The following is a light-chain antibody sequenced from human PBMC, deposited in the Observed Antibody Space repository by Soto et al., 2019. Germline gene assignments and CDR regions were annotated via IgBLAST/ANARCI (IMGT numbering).Light chain of an antibody. CDR2: GAS. CDR1: QSLSSSY. J-gene: IGKJ1*01. CDR3: QQYGTSPPT. Sequence: NVLNLSAGALSLSPGERATLSCRASQSLSSSYLAWYQQKPGQAPRLLIYGASSRATGIPDRFSGSGSGTDFTLTISRLEPEDFAVFYCQQYGTSPPTFGQGTKVNIK. V-gene: IGKV3-20*01.